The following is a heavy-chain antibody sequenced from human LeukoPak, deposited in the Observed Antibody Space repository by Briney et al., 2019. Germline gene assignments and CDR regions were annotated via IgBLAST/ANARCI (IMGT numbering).Heavy chain of an antibody. Sequence: PGGSLRLSCAASGFTFSSYAMSWVRQAPGKGLEWVSAISGSGGSTYYADSVKGRFTIFRDNSKNTLYLQMNSLRAEDTSVYYCARDRNYCSSDRCYDAFDIWGQGTMVTVSS. CDR1: GFTFSSYA. V-gene: IGHV3-23*01. J-gene: IGHJ3*02. CDR3: ARDRNYCSSDRCYDAFDI. CDR2: ISGSGGST. D-gene: IGHD2-15*01.